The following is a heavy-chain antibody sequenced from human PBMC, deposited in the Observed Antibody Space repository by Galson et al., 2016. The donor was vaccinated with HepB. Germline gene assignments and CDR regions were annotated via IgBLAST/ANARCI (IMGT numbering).Heavy chain of an antibody. CDR1: GFTFNSYT. V-gene: IGHV3-21*01. J-gene: IGHJ2*01. Sequence: SLRLSCAASGFTFNSYTMNWVRQAPGKGLEWVSSISISSSYIYYADSVKGRFTISRDNAKNSLYLQMNSLRAEDTAVYYCARELDLWFGDSWDGGFFDLWGRGTLVTVSS. D-gene: IGHD3-10*01. CDR2: ISISSSYI. CDR3: ARELDLWFGDSWDGGFFDL.